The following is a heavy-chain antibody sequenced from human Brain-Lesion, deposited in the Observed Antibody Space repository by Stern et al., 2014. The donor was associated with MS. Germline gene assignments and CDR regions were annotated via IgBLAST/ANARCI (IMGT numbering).Heavy chain of an antibody. CDR2: IYYSGNT. CDR1: GGSVSSTSYA. D-gene: IGHD2-15*01. J-gene: IGHJ5*02. CDR3: AGEEDIRYCSGGSCTGNWFDP. V-gene: IGHV4-39*01. Sequence: VHLVESGPGLVKPSETLSLTCTVAGGSVSSTSYAWAWIRQPPGKGLGWIGTIYYSGNTYYSPSLKSRLTISLDTSKNQFSLQLGSVTAADTAVYYCAGEEDIRYCSGGSCTGNWFDPWGQGTLVTVSS.